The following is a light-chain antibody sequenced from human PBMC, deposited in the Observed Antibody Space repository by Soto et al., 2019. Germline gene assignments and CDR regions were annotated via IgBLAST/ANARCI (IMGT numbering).Light chain of an antibody. V-gene: IGKV3-20*01. Sequence: EIVLTQSPGTLSLSPGERATLSCRASQSISSSYLAWYQQKPGQAPRLLIYGPSNRATGIPDRFSGSASGKDFNLTSSSLEPEHFAVYYCQQYGNSLTFGQGTKLEIK. CDR2: GPS. CDR3: QQYGNSLT. CDR1: QSISSSY. J-gene: IGKJ2*01.